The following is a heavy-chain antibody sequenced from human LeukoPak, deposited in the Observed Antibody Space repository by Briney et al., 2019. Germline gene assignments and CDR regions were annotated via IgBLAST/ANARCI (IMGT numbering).Heavy chain of an antibody. D-gene: IGHD3-10*01. V-gene: IGHV1-2*06. CDR1: GYTFTDHY. CDR2: INPNSGGT. CDR3: VRVMVSLVRGDYFYFDY. J-gene: IGHJ4*02. Sequence: ASVKVSCKASGYTFTDHYIHWVRQAPGQGLEWMGRINPNSGGTNVAQEFQGRVTMTRDTSISTAYMELSGLRSDDTAMYYCVRVMVSLVRGDYFYFDYWAQGTLVTVSS.